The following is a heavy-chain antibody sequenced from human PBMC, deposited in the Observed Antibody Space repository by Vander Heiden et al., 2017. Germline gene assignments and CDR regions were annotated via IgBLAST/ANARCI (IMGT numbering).Heavy chain of an antibody. J-gene: IGHJ5*02. Sequence: EVQLLESGGCLVHPGGSLSLSCAASGPTFSNYAMSWVRQAPWKVLEWVSANSDSAGTTYYADSVKGRFTISRDNSKNTLYLQVNSLRAEDTAVYYCAKEALLAGRPFDPWGQGTLVTVSS. CDR1: GPTFSNYA. CDR3: AKEALLAGRPFDP. CDR2: NSDSAGTT. D-gene: IGHD2-15*01. V-gene: IGHV3-23*01.